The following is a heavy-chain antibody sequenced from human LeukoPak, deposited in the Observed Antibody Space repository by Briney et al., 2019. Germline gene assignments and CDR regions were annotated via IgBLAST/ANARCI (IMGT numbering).Heavy chain of an antibody. CDR2: ISYDGSNK. Sequence: GGSVRLSCAASGFTFSSYGMHWVRQAPGKGLEWVAVISYDGSNKYYADSVKGRFTISRDNSKNTLYLQMNSLRAEDTAVYYCAKEGYSYGLKADYFDYWGQGTLVTVSS. CDR1: GFTFSSYG. V-gene: IGHV3-30*18. J-gene: IGHJ4*02. CDR3: AKEGYSYGLKADYFDY. D-gene: IGHD5-18*01.